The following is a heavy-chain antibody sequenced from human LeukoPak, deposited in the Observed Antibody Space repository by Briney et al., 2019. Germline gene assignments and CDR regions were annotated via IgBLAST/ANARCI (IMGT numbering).Heavy chain of an antibody. Sequence: SETLSLTCTVSGYSISSGYYWGWIRPPPGKGLEWIGSIYHSGSTYYNPSLKSRVTISVDTSKNQFSLKPSSVTAADTAVYYCARVVAARPQTRWFDPWGQGTLVTVSS. J-gene: IGHJ5*02. CDR1: GYSISSGYY. D-gene: IGHD6-6*01. CDR2: IYHSGST. CDR3: ARVVAARPQTRWFDP. V-gene: IGHV4-38-2*02.